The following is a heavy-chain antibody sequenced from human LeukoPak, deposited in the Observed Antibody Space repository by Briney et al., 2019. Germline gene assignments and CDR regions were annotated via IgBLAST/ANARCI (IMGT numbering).Heavy chain of an antibody. CDR1: GGSISSYY. CDR2: IYCSGST. Sequence: PSETLSLTCTVSGGSISSYYWSWIRQPPEKGLEWIGYIYCSGSTNYNPSLKSRVTISVDTSKNQFSLKLSSVTAADTAVYYCARAPEGLLFDYWGQGTLVTVSS. V-gene: IGHV4-59*01. CDR3: ARAPEGLLFDY. D-gene: IGHD3/OR15-3a*01. J-gene: IGHJ4*02.